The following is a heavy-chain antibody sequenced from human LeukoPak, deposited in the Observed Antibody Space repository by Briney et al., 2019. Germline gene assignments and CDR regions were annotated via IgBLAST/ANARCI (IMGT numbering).Heavy chain of an antibody. CDR1: GYTFTSNY. Sequence: ASVKVSCKASGYTFTSNYIHWVRQAPGQGLEWMGMINPSGGSTSYARNFQGRVTMTRDTSTSTVYMELNSLRSEDTAVYYCARAVDTSTWINFDYWGQGTLLTVSS. V-gene: IGHV1-46*01. J-gene: IGHJ4*02. CDR3: ARAVDTSTWINFDY. D-gene: IGHD6-13*01. CDR2: INPSGGST.